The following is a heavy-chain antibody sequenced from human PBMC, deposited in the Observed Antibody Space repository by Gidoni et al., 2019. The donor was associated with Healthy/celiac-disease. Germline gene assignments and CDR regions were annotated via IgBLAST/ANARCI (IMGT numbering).Heavy chain of an antibody. V-gene: IGHV5-10-1*03. D-gene: IGHD2-21*02. J-gene: IGHJ3*02. CDR2: IDPRDSYP. CDR3: ARRAVVTPLEAFDI. Sequence: EVKRVQSGAEVKKPGEYLRISGKGSGYSFTSYWISWVRQMPGKGLEWMGRIDPRDSYPNSRPSFQCHVTISADTSISTAYLQWSSLKASDTAMYYCARRAVVTPLEAFDIWGQGTMVTVSS. CDR1: GYSFTSYW.